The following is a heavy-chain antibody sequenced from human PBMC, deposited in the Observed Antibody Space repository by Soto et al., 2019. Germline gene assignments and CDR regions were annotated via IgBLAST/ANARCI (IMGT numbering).Heavy chain of an antibody. CDR2: ISGSGGST. J-gene: IGHJ6*02. CDR3: AKDHNWNYIADYYYGMDV. Sequence: VGSLRLSCAASGFTFSSYAMSWVRQAPGKGLEWVSAISGSGGSTYYADSVKGRFTISRDNSKNTLYLQMNSLRAEDTAVYYCAKDHNWNYIADYYYGMDVWGQGTTVTVSS. V-gene: IGHV3-23*01. D-gene: IGHD1-7*01. CDR1: GFTFSSYA.